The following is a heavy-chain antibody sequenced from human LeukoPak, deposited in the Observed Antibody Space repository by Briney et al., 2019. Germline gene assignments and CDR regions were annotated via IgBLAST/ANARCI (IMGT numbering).Heavy chain of an antibody. J-gene: IGHJ4*02. D-gene: IGHD5-24*01. CDR3: ARGGWLKSFNYYFDC. V-gene: IGHV4-4*07. CDR1: GGSISSYY. CDR2: IYTSGST. Sequence: KPSETLSLTCTVSGGSISSYYWSWIRQPAGKGLEWIGRIYTSGSTNYNPSLKSRATISVDKSKNQFSLKLSSVTAADTAVYYCARGGWLKSFNYYFDCWGQGTLVTVSS.